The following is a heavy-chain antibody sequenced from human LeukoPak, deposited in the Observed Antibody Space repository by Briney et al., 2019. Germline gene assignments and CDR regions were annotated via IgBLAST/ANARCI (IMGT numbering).Heavy chain of an antibody. D-gene: IGHD6-25*01. V-gene: IGHV4-4*02. CDR2: VHLDGRT. CDR1: GGSVSSTNW. J-gene: IGHJ4*02. CDR3: SREGGFYRPLDY. Sequence: PSETLSLTGGGSGGSVSSTNWWTWIRQPPGKGLEWIGGVHLDGRTNFNPSLKSRLTMSVDLSENHVSLKLTSVTAADTAVYYCSREGGFYRPLDYSGQGTLVTVSS.